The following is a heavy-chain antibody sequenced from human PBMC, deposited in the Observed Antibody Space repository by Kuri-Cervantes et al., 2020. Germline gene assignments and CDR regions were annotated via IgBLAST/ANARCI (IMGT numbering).Heavy chain of an antibody. CDR1: GYTFTSYY. V-gene: IGHV1-46*01. Sequence: ASVKVSCKASGYTFTSYYMHWVRQASGQGLEWMGIINPSGGSTSYAQKFQGRVTMTRDTSTSAVYMELSSLRSEDTAVYYCARRRGIAVDYWGQGTLVTVSS. CDR3: ARRRGIAVDY. J-gene: IGHJ4*02. CDR2: INPSGGST. D-gene: IGHD6-13*01.